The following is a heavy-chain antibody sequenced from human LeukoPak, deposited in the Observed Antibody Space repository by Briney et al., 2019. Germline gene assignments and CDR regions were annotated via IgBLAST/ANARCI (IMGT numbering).Heavy chain of an antibody. CDR1: GGSFSGYY. V-gene: IGHV4-34*01. J-gene: IGHJ5*02. D-gene: IGHD6-13*01. Sequence: SETLSLTCAVYGGSFSGYYWSWIRQPPGKGLEWIGEINHSGSTNYNPSLKSRVTISVDTSKNQFSLKLSSVTAADTAVYYCARGRIAAAGMAGWFDPWGQGTLVTVSS. CDR2: INHSGST. CDR3: ARGRIAAAGMAGWFDP.